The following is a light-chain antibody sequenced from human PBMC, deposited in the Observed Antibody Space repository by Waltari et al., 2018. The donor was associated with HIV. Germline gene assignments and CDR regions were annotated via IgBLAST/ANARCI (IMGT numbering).Light chain of an antibody. CDR3: CSYAGSNTWV. V-gene: IGLV2-23*01. CDR1: SSDAGSYNL. J-gene: IGLJ3*02. Sequence: QSALTQPASVSGSPGQSITISCTGTSSDAGSYNLVSWYQQHPGKAPKLMIYEGSKRPSGVSNRFSGSKSGNTASLTISGLQAEDEADYYCCSYAGSNTWVFGGGTKLTVL. CDR2: EGS.